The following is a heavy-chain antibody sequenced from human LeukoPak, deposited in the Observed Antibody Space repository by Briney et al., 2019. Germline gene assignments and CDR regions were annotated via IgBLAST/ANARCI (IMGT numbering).Heavy chain of an antibody. Sequence: GGSLRLSCAASGFTFDNYRMSWVRQAPGEGLEWVSTVNADGGNTYYADSVKGRFTISRNNSKSTLILQMNSLRVEDTALYYCTKRVKYGGTWDHFADWGQGTLVTVSS. CDR3: TKRVKYGGTWDHFAD. CDR2: VNADGGNT. CDR1: GFTFDNYR. D-gene: IGHD1-26*01. V-gene: IGHV3-23*01. J-gene: IGHJ4*02.